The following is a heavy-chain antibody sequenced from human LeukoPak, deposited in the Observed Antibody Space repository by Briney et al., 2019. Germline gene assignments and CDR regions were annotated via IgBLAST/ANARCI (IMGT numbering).Heavy chain of an antibody. CDR2: IYPGDSDT. V-gene: IGHV5-51*01. D-gene: IGHD3-10*01. CDR1: GYTFTSYW. CDR3: ARWNYYGSGSYSFNYYYYYGMDV. J-gene: IGHJ6*02. Sequence: GESLKISCKGSGYTFTSYWIGWVRQMPGKGLEWMGIIYPGDSDTRYSPSFQGHVTISADKSISTAYPQWSSLKASDTAMYYCARWNYYGSGSYSFNYYYYYGMDVWGQGTTVTVSS.